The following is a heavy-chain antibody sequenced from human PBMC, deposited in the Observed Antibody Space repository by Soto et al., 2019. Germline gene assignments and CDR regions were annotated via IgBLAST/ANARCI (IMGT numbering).Heavy chain of an antibody. J-gene: IGHJ4*02. CDR1: GFTFSSYS. CDR3: ARVHPSTVTTRVSNY. CDR2: ISSSSSTI. Sequence: GGSLRLSCAASGFTFSSYSMNWVRQAPGKGLEWVSYISSSSSTIYYADSVKGRFTISRDNAKNSLYLQMNSLRDEDTAVYYCARVHPSTVTTRVSNYWGQGTLVTVSS. D-gene: IGHD4-17*01. V-gene: IGHV3-48*02.